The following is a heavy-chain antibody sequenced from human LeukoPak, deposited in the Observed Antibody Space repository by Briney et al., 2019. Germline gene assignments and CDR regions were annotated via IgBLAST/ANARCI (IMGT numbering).Heavy chain of an antibody. V-gene: IGHV3-23*01. D-gene: IGHD1-7*01. Sequence: GGSLRLSCAASGYTFSSYAMSWVRQAPGKGLEWVSAISGSGGSTYYADSVKGRFTVSRDNSKNTLYLQMSSLRAEDTAVYYCAKDERNWNYNLASQTYDWGQGTLVTVSS. J-gene: IGHJ4*02. CDR2: ISGSGGST. CDR1: GYTFSSYA. CDR3: AKDERNWNYNLASQTYD.